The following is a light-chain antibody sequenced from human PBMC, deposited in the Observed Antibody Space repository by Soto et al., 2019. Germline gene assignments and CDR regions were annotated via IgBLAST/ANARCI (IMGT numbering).Light chain of an antibody. CDR2: AAS. CDR3: LQADTFPIT. V-gene: IGKV1-12*01. J-gene: IGKJ5*01. CDR1: QDISGW. Sequence: IHMTQSPSSVSASVGDRVTITCRASQDISGWLAWYQQKPGRAPKLLIYAASSLQSGVPTRFAGNGSGTSFTLTITSLQPEDFATYYCLQADTFPITFGQGTRLEIK.